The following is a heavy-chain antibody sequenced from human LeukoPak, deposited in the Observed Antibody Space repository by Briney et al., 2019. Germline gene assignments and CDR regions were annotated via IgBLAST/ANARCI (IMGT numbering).Heavy chain of an antibody. CDR3: ARRLGGSSEGYEF. Sequence: ASVKVSCKPSGYTFTDLTEYYIHWLRQAPGQGLEWMGWINSNNGGTKYAQKFQGSVTMTRDMSMNTAYMEVSSLTSDDTAVYYCARRLGGSSEGYEFWGQGPLVTVSS. V-gene: IGHV1-2*02. CDR1: GYTFTDLTEYY. D-gene: IGHD1-26*01. CDR2: INSNNGGT. J-gene: IGHJ4*02.